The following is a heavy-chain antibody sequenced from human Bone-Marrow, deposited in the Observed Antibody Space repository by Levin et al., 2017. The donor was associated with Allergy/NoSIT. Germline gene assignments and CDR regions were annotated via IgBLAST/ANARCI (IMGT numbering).Heavy chain of an antibody. D-gene: IGHD3-10*01. Sequence: SQTLSLTCTVSDDSISDYYWMWIRQPPGKGLEWIAYLYHSGSPKYNPSLQSRITITIDTSEKQVSLKFSSVTAADTAIYYCVRCIPGPFGDILDAFDIWGQWTMVTVSS. J-gene: IGHJ3*02. CDR1: DDSISDYY. V-gene: IGHV4-59*12. CDR3: VRCIPGPFGDILDAFDI. CDR2: LYHSGSP.